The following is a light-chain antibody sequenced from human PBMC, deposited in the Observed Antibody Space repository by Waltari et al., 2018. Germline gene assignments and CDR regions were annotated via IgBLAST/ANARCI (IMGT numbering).Light chain of an antibody. CDR3: AAWDDSLNGWV. CDR1: NSNLGSKP. CDR2: SNV. V-gene: IGLV1-44*01. Sequence: QSALTQPPSASGTPGQRVTMACSGSNSNLGSKPVNWYQQFPGTAPKLLIYSNVQRPSGVPDRVSGSKSGTSASLAISGLQSEDEADYYCAAWDDSLNGWVFGGGTKLTVL. J-gene: IGLJ3*02.